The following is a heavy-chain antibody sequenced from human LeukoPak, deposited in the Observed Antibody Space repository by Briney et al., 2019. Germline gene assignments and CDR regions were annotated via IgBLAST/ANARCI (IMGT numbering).Heavy chain of an antibody. CDR2: INPNSGGT. J-gene: IGHJ5*02. V-gene: IGHV1-2*02. D-gene: IGHD1-26*01. CDR3: ARVRVGGTANWFDP. CDR1: GYTFTGYY. Sequence: ASVKVSCKASGYTFTGYYMHWVRQAPGQGLEWMGWINPNSGGTNYAQKFQGRVTMTRDTSISKAYMELSRLRSDDTAVYYCARVRVGGTANWFDPWGQGTLVTVSS.